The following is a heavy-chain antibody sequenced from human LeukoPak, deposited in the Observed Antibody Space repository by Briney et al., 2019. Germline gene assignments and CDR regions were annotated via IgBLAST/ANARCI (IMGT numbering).Heavy chain of an antibody. V-gene: IGHV4-39*07. CDR3: ARQQLATPFFDY. J-gene: IGHJ4*02. CDR2: IYYSGTT. Sequence: WVRQPPGKGLEWIGSIYYSGTTYYNPSLKSRLTIAVDTSKNQFSLKLRSVTAADTAMYYCARQQLATPFFDYWGQGTLVTVSS. D-gene: IGHD6-13*01.